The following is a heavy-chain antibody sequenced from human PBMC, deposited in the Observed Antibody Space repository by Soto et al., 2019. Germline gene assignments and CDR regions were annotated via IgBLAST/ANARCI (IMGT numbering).Heavy chain of an antibody. D-gene: IGHD6-6*01. V-gene: IGHV4-30-4*01. CDR2: IYDSGNT. CDR3: ANQGSIAGRYFDY. CDR1: GGSINNFDYY. Sequence: PSETLSLTCTVSGGSINNFDYYWSWVRQPPGKGLEWIGYIYDSGNTYYNPSLKSRVTISVDTSKNQFSLKLSSVTAADTAVYYCANQGSIAGRYFDYWGQGTQVTVSS. J-gene: IGHJ4*02.